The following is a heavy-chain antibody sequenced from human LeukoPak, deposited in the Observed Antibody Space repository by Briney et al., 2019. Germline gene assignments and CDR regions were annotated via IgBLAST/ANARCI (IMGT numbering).Heavy chain of an antibody. CDR2: ISSSSSTI. J-gene: IGHJ1*01. D-gene: IGHD3-22*01. V-gene: IGHV3-48*02. Sequence: PGGSLRLSCAASGFTFSSCSMNWVRQAPGKGLEWVSYISSSSSTIYYADSVKGRFTISRDNAKNSLYLQMNSLRDEDTAAYYCARAYYYDSSGYYYAEYFQHWGQGTLVTVSS. CDR1: GFTFSSCS. CDR3: ARAYYYDSSGYYYAEYFQH.